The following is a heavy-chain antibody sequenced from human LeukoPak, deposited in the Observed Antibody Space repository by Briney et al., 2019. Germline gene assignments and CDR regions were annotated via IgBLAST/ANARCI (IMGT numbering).Heavy chain of an antibody. J-gene: IGHJ5*01. CDR2: IFYNGRT. CDR3: ARQVAVVEPTDPNWFDS. Sequence: PSETLSLTCNVSGDSIGRSTYYWGWVRQTPEKGLEWIGSIFYNGRTYYTPSLQSRAIMSLDMSKNQFSLRLTSVTAADTAVYYCARQVAVVEPTDPNWFDSWGQGTLVTVSS. CDR1: GDSIGRSTYY. V-gene: IGHV4-39*07. D-gene: IGHD2-21*01.